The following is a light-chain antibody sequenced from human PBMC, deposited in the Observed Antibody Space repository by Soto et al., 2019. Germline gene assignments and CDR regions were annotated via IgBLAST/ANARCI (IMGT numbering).Light chain of an antibody. CDR1: QGISNY. Sequence: DIQMTQSPSSLFASVGDRVTITCRASQGISNYLAWYQQKPGKVPKFLIYNESTLQSGVPSRLSGSGSGTDFTLTISSLQPEDVATYYCQKYNTAPWTFGQGTKVEIK. J-gene: IGKJ1*01. CDR3: QKYNTAPWT. CDR2: NES. V-gene: IGKV1-27*01.